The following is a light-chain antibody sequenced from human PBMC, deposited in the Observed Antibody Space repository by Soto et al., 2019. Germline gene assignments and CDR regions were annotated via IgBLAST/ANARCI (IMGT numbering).Light chain of an antibody. V-gene: IGKV3-20*01. CDR3: QQYGTSPQT. Sequence: DTVLTQSPDTLSLSPGDRATLSCRASQSVISSYLAWYQQKPGQAPRLLIYAASSRASDIPDRFSGGGSGTDFTLTISRLEPEDFAVYYCQQYGTSPQTFGQGTKVDIK. J-gene: IGKJ2*01. CDR1: QSVISSY. CDR2: AAS.